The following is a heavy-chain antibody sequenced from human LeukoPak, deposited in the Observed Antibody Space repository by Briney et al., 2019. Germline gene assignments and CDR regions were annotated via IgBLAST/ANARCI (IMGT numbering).Heavy chain of an antibody. V-gene: IGHV4-39*07. D-gene: IGHD6-19*01. CDR3: ATPGGSGLNGLDY. Sequence: SETLSLTCTVSGGSISSSSYYWGWIRQPPGKGLEWIGSIYHSGSTYYNPSLKSRVTISVDTSKNQFSLKLSSVTAADTAVYYCATPGGSGLNGLDYWGQGTLVTVSS. CDR2: IYHSGST. CDR1: GGSISSSSYY. J-gene: IGHJ4*02.